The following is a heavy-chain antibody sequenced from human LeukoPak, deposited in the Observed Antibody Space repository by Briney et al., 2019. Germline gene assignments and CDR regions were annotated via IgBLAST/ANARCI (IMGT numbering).Heavy chain of an antibody. V-gene: IGHV3-64D*06. Sequence: GGSLRLSCSASGFTFTIYALHWVRQAPGKGLEFDSAISSNGGNTYYADSVKGRFTISRDNSKNTLYLQMSSLKPEDTAVYYCVKHARGFSFGTYYFDYWGQGTLVTVSS. D-gene: IGHD5-18*01. CDR2: ISSNGGNT. J-gene: IGHJ4*02. CDR3: VKHARGFSFGTYYFDY. CDR1: GFTFTIYA.